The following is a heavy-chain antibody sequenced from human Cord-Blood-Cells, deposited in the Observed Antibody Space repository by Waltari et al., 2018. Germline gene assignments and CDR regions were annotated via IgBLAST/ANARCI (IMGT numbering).Heavy chain of an antibody. D-gene: IGHD6-13*01. CDR2: IYTSGST. CDR1: GGSISSYY. V-gene: IGHV4-4*07. Sequence: QVQLQESGPGLVKPSETLSLTCTVSGGSISSYYWSWIRQPAGNGLEWMGRIYTSGSTNYNPSLKIRVTMSVDTSKNQFSLKLSSVTAADTAVYYCARDSDSSSWYWFDPWGQGTLVTVSS. CDR3: ARDSDSSSWYWFDP. J-gene: IGHJ5*02.